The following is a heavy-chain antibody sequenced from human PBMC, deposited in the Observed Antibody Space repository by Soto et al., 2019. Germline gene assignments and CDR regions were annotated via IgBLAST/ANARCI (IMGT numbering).Heavy chain of an antibody. CDR1: GYSFTSYW. D-gene: IGHD4-17*01. CDR3: ARVRLWGYGDYSAFDI. CDR2: IYPGDSDT. J-gene: IGHJ3*02. V-gene: IGHV5-51*01. Sequence: GESLKISCKGSGYSFTSYWIGWVRQMPGKGLEWMGIIYPGDSDTRYSPSFQGQVTISADKSISTAYLQWSSLKASDTAMYYCARVRLWGYGDYSAFDIWGQGTMVTVSS.